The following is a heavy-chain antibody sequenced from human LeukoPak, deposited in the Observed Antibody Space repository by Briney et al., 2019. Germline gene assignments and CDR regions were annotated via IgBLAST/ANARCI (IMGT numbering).Heavy chain of an antibody. J-gene: IGHJ6*02. CDR2: IYHSGST. D-gene: IGHD6-19*01. CDR1: GGSISSSNW. V-gene: IGHV4-4*02. CDR3: ARHPGIAVVSARPDYYYGMDV. Sequence: PSGTLSLTCAVSGGSISSSNWWSWVRQPPGKGLEWIGEIYHSGSTNYNPSLKSRVTISVDKSKNQFSLKLSSVTAADTAVYYCARHPGIAVVSARPDYYYGMDVWGQGTTVTVSS.